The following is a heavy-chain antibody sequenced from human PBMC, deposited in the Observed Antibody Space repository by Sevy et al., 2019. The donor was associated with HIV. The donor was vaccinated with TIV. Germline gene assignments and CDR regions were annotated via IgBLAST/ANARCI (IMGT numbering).Heavy chain of an antibody. J-gene: IGHJ4*02. V-gene: IGHV3-15*01. Sequence: GGSLRLSCAASGFTFSNAWMSWVRRAPEKGLEWVGRVNSKTDGGTTDYAAPVKGRFTISRDDSKNTLYLQMNSLKTEDTAVYYCTTVLTPGIAAAGPYYFDYWGQGTLVTVSS. D-gene: IGHD6-13*01. CDR3: TTVLTPGIAAAGPYYFDY. CDR1: GFTFSNAW. CDR2: VNSKTDGGTT.